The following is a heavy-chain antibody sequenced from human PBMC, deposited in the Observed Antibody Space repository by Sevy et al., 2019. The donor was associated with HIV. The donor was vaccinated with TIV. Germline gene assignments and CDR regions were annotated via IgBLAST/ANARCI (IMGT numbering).Heavy chain of an antibody. Sequence: GGSLRLSCAASGFAFYEYSMSWIRQAPGKGLEWVATLSFGCGKINYADSVKGRFTISRDNSKNSFYLQMDNLRVEDTALYYCAREGCSRPHDYWGQRTRVTASS. CDR1: GFAFYEYS. V-gene: IGHV3-23*01. J-gene: IGHJ4*02. D-gene: IGHD2-8*01. CDR2: LSFGCGKI. CDR3: AREGCSRPHDY.